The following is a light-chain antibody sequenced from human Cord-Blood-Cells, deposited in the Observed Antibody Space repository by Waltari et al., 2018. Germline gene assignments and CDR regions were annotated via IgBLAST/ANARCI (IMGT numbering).Light chain of an antibody. V-gene: IGLV3-27*01. CDR1: VLAKKS. J-gene: IGLJ2*01. Sequence: SYELTQPSSVSVSPGQTARNTCSGDVLAKKSARWFQQKPGQAPVLVIYKDSERPSGIPERFSGSSSGTTVTLTISGAQVEDEADYYCYSAADNNLVFGGGTKLTVL. CDR3: YSAADNNLV. CDR2: KDS.